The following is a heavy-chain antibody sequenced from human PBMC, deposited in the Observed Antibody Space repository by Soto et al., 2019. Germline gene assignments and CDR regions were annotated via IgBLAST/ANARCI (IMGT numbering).Heavy chain of an antibody. CDR3: ARDNGGYSYGPFDY. D-gene: IGHD5-18*01. CDR2: IYYSGST. J-gene: IGHJ4*02. V-gene: IGHV4-59*01. CDR1: GGSISSYY. Sequence: SETLSLTCTVSGGSISSYYWSWIRQPPGKGLEWIGYIYYSGSTNYNPSLKSRVTISVDTSKNQFSLKLSSVTAADTAVYYCARDNGGYSYGPFDYWGQGTLVTVSS.